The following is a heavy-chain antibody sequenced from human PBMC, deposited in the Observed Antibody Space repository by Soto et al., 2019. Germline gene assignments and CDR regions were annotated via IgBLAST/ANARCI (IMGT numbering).Heavy chain of an antibody. J-gene: IGHJ4*02. D-gene: IGHD1-1*01. CDR3: ARDNNWSYDS. Sequence: GGSLRLSCAASGFTFSSYWMHWVRQAPGEGLVWVSYIKPDGSRTKDADSVKGRFTISRDNARNTLYLRMNSLRAEDTAVYYCARDNNWSYDSWGRGTLVTAPQ. CDR2: IKPDGSRT. V-gene: IGHV3-74*03. CDR1: GFTFSSYW.